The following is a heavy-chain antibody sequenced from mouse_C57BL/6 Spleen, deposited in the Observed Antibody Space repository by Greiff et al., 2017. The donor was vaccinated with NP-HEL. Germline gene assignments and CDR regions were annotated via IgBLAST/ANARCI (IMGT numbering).Heavy chain of an antibody. D-gene: IGHD1-1*01. J-gene: IGHJ3*01. V-gene: IGHV1-52*01. CDR2: IDPSDSET. Sequence: QVQLQQPGAELVRPGSSVKLSCKASGYTFTSYWMHWVKQRPIQGLEWIGNIDPSDSETHYNQKFKDKATLTVDKSSSTAYMQLSSLKSEDSAVYYCAVSYYGSSYGFAYWGQGTLVTVSA. CDR1: GYTFTSYW. CDR3: AVSYYGSSYGFAY.